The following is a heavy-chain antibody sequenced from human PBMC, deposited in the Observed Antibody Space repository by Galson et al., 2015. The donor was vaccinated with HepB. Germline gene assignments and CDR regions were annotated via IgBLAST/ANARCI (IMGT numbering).Heavy chain of an antibody. CDR1: GYTLTELS. V-gene: IGHV1-24*01. D-gene: IGHD1-26*01. Sequence: SVKVSCKVSGYTLTELSMHWVRQAPGKGLEWMGGFDPEDGETIYAQKFQGRVTMTEDTSTDTAYMELSSLRSEDTAVYYCATRSSYHLDEWELQVPFDYWGQGTLVTVSS. CDR2: FDPEDGET. J-gene: IGHJ4*02. CDR3: ATRSSYHLDEWELQVPFDY.